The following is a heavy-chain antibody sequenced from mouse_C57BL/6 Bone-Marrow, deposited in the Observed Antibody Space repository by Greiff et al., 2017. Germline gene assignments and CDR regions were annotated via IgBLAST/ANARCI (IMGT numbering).Heavy chain of an antibody. CDR3: ARSWLRFYWYFDV. CDR2: INPNNGGT. CDR1: GYTFTDYY. D-gene: IGHD2-2*01. Sequence: EVQLQQSGPELVKPGASVKISCKASGYTFTDYYMNWVKQSHGKSLEWIGDINPNNGGTSYNQKFKGKATLTVDKSSSTAYMELRSLTSEDSAVYYCARSWLRFYWYFDVWGTGTTVTVSS. J-gene: IGHJ1*03. V-gene: IGHV1-26*01.